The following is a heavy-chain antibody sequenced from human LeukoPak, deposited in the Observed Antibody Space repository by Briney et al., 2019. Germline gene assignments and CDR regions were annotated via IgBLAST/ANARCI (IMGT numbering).Heavy chain of an antibody. V-gene: IGHV4-59*01. D-gene: IGHD2-2*01. Sequence: SETLSLTCTVSGGSISSYYWSWIRQPPGKGLEWIGYIYYSGSTNYNPSLKSRVTISVDTSKNQFSLKLSSVTAADTAVYYCARVLGYCSSTSCYAGYDYYYMDVWGKGTTVTVSS. CDR3: ARVLGYCSSTSCYAGYDYYYMDV. CDR1: GGSISSYY. J-gene: IGHJ6*03. CDR2: IYYSGST.